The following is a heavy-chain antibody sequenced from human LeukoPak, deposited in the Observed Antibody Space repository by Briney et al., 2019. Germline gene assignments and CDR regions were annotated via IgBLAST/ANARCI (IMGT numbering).Heavy chain of an antibody. D-gene: IGHD3-22*01. CDR3: ARGPYSYDSSGAFDI. CDR2: IYTSGST. V-gene: IGHV4-61*02. J-gene: IGHJ3*02. Sequence: PSQTLSLTCTVSGGSISSGSYYWNWIRQPAGKGLEWIGLIYTSGSTKYNPSLQSRVTISVDTSKNQFSLKLSSVTAADTAVYFCARGPYSYDSSGAFDIWGQGTMVTVSS. CDR1: GGSISSGSYY.